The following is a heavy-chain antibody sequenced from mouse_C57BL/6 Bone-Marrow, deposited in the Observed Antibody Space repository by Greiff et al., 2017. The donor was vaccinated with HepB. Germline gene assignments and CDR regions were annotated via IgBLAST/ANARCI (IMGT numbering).Heavy chain of an antibody. J-gene: IGHJ1*03. CDR3: ARTRYYGSSDWYFDV. Sequence: QVQLQQPGAELVKPGASVKMSCKASGYTFTSYWITWVKQRPGQGLEWIGDIYPGSGSTNYNEKFKSKATLTVDTASSTAYMQPSSLTSEDSAVYYCARTRYYGSSDWYFDVWGTGTTVTVSS. CDR2: IYPGSGST. V-gene: IGHV1-55*01. CDR1: GYTFTSYW. D-gene: IGHD1-1*01.